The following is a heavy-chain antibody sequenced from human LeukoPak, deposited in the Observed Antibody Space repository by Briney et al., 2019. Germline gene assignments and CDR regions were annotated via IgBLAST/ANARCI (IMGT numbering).Heavy chain of an antibody. CDR2: ISYDGSNK. CDR1: GFTFSSYG. Sequence: GGSLRLSCAASGFTFSSYGMHWVRQAPGKGLEWVAVISYDGSNKYYADSVKSRFTISRDNSKNTLYLQMNSLRAEDTAVYYCAKDEDIVVVPAADNYYGMDVWGQGTTVTVSS. D-gene: IGHD2-2*01. V-gene: IGHV3-30*18. CDR3: AKDEDIVVVPAADNYYGMDV. J-gene: IGHJ6*02.